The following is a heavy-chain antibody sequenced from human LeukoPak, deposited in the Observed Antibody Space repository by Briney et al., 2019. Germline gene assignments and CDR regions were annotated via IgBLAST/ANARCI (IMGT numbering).Heavy chain of an antibody. CDR1: GFTFSSYW. CDR2: IKQDGSEK. Sequence: GGSLRLSCAASGFTFSSYWMSWVRQAPGKGLEWVANIKQDGSEKYYVESVKGRFTISRDNAKNSLYLQMNSLRAEDTAVYYCARGYDYGDHRFDYWGQGTLVTVSS. CDR3: ARGYDYGDHRFDY. V-gene: IGHV3-7*01. J-gene: IGHJ4*02. D-gene: IGHD4-17*01.